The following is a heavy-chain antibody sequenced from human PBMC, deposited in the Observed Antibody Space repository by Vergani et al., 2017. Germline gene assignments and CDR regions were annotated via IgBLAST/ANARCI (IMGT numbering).Heavy chain of an antibody. CDR3: ARWGGWSYGAFDI. J-gene: IGHJ3*02. CDR2: IYHSGST. V-gene: IGHV4-59*12. CDR1: GGSISSYY. D-gene: IGHD1-26*01. Sequence: QVQLQESGPGLVKPSETLSLTCTVSGGSISSYYWSWIRQPPGKGLEWIGYIYHSGSTYYNPSLKSRVTISVDRSKNQFSLKLSSVTAADTAVYYCARWGGWSYGAFDIWGQGTMVTVSS.